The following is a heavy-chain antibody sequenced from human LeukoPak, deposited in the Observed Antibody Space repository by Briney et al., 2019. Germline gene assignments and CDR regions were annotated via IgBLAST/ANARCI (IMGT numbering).Heavy chain of an antibody. Sequence: GASVKVSCKASGGTFSSYAISWVRQAPGQGLEWMGGIIPIFGTANYAQKFQGRVTITADESTSTAYMELSSLRSEDTAVYYCARDRGYGDPRFDYWAREPWSPSPQ. V-gene: IGHV1-69*13. CDR2: IIPIFGTA. J-gene: IGHJ4*02. CDR1: GGTFSSYA. D-gene: IGHD4-17*01. CDR3: ARDRGYGDPRFDY.